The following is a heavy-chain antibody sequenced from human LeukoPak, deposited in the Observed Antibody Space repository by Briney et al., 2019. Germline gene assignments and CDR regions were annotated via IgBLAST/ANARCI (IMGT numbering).Heavy chain of an antibody. CDR1: GFTFSIFA. J-gene: IGHJ4*02. CDR3: VRWRYSSNYDY. V-gene: IGHV3-64*01. CDR2: ISSNGGST. Sequence: GGSLRLSCAASGFTFSIFAMHWVRQAPGKQLEYVSAISSNGGSTYYANSVKGRFTISRDNSKNTLYLQMGSLRPEDMAVYYCVRWRYSSNYDYWGRGTLVTVSS. D-gene: IGHD4-11*01.